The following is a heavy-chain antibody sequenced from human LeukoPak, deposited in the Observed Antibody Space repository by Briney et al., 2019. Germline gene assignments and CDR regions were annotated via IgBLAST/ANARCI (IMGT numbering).Heavy chain of an antibody. CDR2: IYYSGST. D-gene: IGHD6-19*01. CDR1: GGSVSSDNYY. J-gene: IGHJ4*02. V-gene: IGHV4-61*01. CDR3: AKGGHSSGWYHDY. Sequence: SETLSLTCTVSGGSVSSDNYYWSWIRLPPGRGLEWIGYIYYSGSTNYNPSLKSRVTISVDTSKNQFSLKLSSVTAADTAVYYCAKGGHSSGWYHDYWGQGTLVTVSS.